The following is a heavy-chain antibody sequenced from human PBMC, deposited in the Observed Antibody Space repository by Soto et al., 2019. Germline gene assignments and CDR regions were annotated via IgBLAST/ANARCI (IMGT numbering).Heavy chain of an antibody. CDR2: IIPIFGTA. J-gene: IGHJ6*02. CDR3: ARESGIAAAGTEYYGMDV. CDR1: GGTFSSYA. V-gene: IGHV1-69*01. D-gene: IGHD6-13*01. Sequence: QVQLVQSGAEVKKPGSSVKVSCKASGGTFSSYANSWVRQAPGQGLEWMGGIIPIFGTANYAQKFQGRVTITADESTSTAYMELSSLRSEDTAVYYCARESGIAAAGTEYYGMDVWGQGTTVTVSS.